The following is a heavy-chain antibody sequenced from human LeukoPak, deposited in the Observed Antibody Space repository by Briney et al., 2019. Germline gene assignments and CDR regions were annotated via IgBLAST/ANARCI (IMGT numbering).Heavy chain of an antibody. Sequence: RGSLRLSCAASGFTVTNNYMSWVRQAPGKGLEWDSVIYSGVNTYYADSVKGRFTISRDNSKNTVDLQMNSRRAEDTAGDYCSRDQIIGSFDIWGQGTMVTVSS. CDR2: IYSGVNT. V-gene: IGHV3-66*01. J-gene: IGHJ3*02. CDR1: GFTVTNNY. CDR3: SRDQIIGSFDI.